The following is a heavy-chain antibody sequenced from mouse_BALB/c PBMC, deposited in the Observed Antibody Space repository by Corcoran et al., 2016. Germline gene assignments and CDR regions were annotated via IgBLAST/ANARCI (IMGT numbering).Heavy chain of an antibody. J-gene: IGHJ3*01. V-gene: IGHV14-3*02. CDR1: GFNIKDTY. D-gene: IGHD2-10*02. CDR2: IDPANGNT. Sequence: EVQLQQSGAELVKPGASVKLSCTASGFNIKDTYMHWVKQRPEQGLEWIGRIDPANGNTKYDPKFQGKATITADTSSNTAYLQLSSLTSEDTAVYYCAREVGYANYGGFAYWGQGSLVTVSA. CDR3: AREVGYANYGGFAY.